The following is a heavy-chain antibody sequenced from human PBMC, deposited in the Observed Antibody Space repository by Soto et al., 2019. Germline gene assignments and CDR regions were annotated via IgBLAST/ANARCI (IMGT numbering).Heavy chain of an antibody. J-gene: IGHJ4*02. CDR3: ARDHSSSWALDY. V-gene: IGHV3-30-3*01. D-gene: IGHD6-13*01. CDR1: GFTFSSYA. Sequence: QVQLVESGGGVVQPGRSLRLSCAASGFTFSSYAMHWVRQAPGKGLEWVAVISYDGSNKYYVDSVKGRFTISRDNSKNTLYLQMNSLRAEDTAVYYCARDHSSSWALDYWGQGTLVTVSS. CDR2: ISYDGSNK.